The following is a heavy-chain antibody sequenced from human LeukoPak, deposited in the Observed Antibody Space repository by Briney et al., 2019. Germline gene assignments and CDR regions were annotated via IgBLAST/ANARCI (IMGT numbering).Heavy chain of an antibody. CDR2: INPNSGGT. CDR3: ARERIAVAGSDPYYYYYYMDV. J-gene: IGHJ6*03. V-gene: IGHV1-2*02. CDR1: GCTFTGYY. Sequence: ASVKVSCKASGCTFTGYYMHWVRQAPGQGLEWMGWINPNSGGTNYAQKFQGRVTMTRDTSISTAYMELSRLRSDDTAVYYCARERIAVAGSDPYYYYYYMDVWGKGTTVTISS. D-gene: IGHD6-19*01.